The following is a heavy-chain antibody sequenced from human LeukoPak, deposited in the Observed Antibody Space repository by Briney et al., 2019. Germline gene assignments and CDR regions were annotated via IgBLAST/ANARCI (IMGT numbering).Heavy chain of an antibody. J-gene: IGHJ5*02. CDR2: INDDTP. D-gene: IGHD3-3*01. Sequence: GGSLRLSCTTSGFSFNTYSMSWVRQAPGKGLEWVSAINDDTPYYTDSVKGRFTVSRDNSRDTLYLHLNSLRAEDTAIYYCAKEYDLWHEQGNWFDTWGQGTLVTVSS. V-gene: IGHV3-23*01. CDR3: AKEYDLWHEQGNWFDT. CDR1: GFSFNTYS.